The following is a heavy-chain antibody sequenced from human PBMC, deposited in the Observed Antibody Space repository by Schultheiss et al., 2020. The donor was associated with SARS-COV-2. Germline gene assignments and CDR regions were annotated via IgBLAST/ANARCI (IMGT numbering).Heavy chain of an antibody. D-gene: IGHD6-19*01. J-gene: IGHJ5*02. Sequence: GGSLRLSCAASGFPFSNYAMTWIRQAPGKGLVWVSRINSDGSTTSYADSVKGRVTISRDNSKNTLFLQLNSLRREDTAVYYCAKAPSIGWDWFDPWGQGTLVTVSS. V-gene: IGHV3-23*01. CDR1: GFPFSNYA. CDR3: AKAPSIGWDWFDP. CDR2: INSDGSTT.